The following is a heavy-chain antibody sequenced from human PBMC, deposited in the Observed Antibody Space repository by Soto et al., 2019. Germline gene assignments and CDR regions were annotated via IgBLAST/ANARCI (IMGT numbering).Heavy chain of an antibody. J-gene: IGHJ4*02. CDR2: ISTSSSYI. D-gene: IGHD3-22*01. CDR1: GFTFSSYT. V-gene: IGHV3-21*04. Sequence: PGGSLRLSCAASGFTFSSYTMNWVRQAPGKGLEWVSCISTSSSYIYYADSVRGRFTISRDNAKNSLYLQMNSLRSEDTAVYYCARDGLGYDSSGEGPLWGQGTLVTVSS. CDR3: ARDGLGYDSSGEGPL.